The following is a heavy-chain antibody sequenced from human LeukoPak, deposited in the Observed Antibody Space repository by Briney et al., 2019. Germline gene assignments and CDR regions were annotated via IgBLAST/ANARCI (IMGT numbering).Heavy chain of an antibody. J-gene: IGHJ5*02. V-gene: IGHV1-69*13. CDR1: GGTFSSYA. D-gene: IGHD2-2*01. CDR3: AANPPADIVVVPAALYNWFDP. Sequence: SVKVSCKASGGTFSSYAISWVRQAPGQGLEWMGGIIPIFSTANYAQKFQGRVTITADESTSTAYMELSSLRSEDTAVYYCAANPPADIVVVPAALYNWFDPWGQGTLVTVSS. CDR2: IIPIFSTA.